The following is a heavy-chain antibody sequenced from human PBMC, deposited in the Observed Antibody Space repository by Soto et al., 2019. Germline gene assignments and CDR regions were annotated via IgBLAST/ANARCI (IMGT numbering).Heavy chain of an antibody. Sequence: ASVKVSCKASGYTFTSYAMHWVRQAPGQRLEWMGWINAGNGNTKYSQKFQGRVTITRDTSASTAYMELSSLRSEDTAVYYCARGFPTVVTVDYWGRGTLVTVS. D-gene: IGHD4-17*01. V-gene: IGHV1-3*01. CDR2: INAGNGNT. CDR1: GYTFTSYA. CDR3: ARGFPTVVTVDY. J-gene: IGHJ4*02.